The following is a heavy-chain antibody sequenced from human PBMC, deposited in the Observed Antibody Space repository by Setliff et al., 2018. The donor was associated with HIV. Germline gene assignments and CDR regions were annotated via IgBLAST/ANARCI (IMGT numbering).Heavy chain of an antibody. D-gene: IGHD3-10*01. V-gene: IGHV1-69*13. J-gene: IGHJ6*03. CDR1: GYTLSELS. CDR2: IIPIFGTT. CDR3: ARDQSSSSLYYYMDV. Sequence: GASVKVSCKVYGYTLSELSIHWVRQASGQGLEWMGGIIPIFGTTNYAQKFQGRVTITADESTSTAYMEVTSLKSDDTAVYYCARDQSSSSLYYYMDVWGKGTTVTVSS.